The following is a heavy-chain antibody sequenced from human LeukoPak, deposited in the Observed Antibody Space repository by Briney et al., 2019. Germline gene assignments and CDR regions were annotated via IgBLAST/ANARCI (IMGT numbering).Heavy chain of an antibody. J-gene: IGHJ6*02. CDR3: ARGCSSTSCIYYYGMDV. D-gene: IGHD2-2*01. Sequence: PGGSLRLSCAASGFTFSSYGMHWVRQAPGKGLEWVAVIWYDGSNKYYADSVKGRFTISRDNSKNTLYLQMNSLRAEDTAVYYCARGCSSTSCIYYYGMDVWGQGTTVTVSS. V-gene: IGHV3-33*08. CDR2: IWYDGSNK. CDR1: GFTFSSYG.